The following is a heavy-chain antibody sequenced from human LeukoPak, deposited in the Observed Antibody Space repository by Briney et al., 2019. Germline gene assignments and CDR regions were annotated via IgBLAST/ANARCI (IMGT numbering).Heavy chain of an antibody. CDR3: AXEGIAVAGYFDY. CDR1: GYSFTNYW. D-gene: IGHD6-19*01. V-gene: IGHV5-51*01. J-gene: IGHJ4*02. CDR2: IYPGDSDT. Sequence: GESLKISCKASGYSFTNYWIGWVRQMPGKGLEWMGIIYPGDSDTRYSPSFQGQVTISADKSINTAYLQWSSLKASDTAMYYCAXEGIAVAGYFDYWGQGTLVTVSS.